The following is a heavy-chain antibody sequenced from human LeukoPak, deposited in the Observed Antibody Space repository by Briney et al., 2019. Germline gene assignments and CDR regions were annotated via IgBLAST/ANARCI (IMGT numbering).Heavy chain of an antibody. J-gene: IGHJ4*02. V-gene: IGHV3-21*01. CDR3: ARDPLRYLRVGHYDY. D-gene: IGHD3-9*01. CDR1: GFTFSTSA. Sequence: PGGSLRLSCAASGFTFSTSAMNWVRQVPGKGLEWVSSIDYDSSHIYYAASVRGLFTISRDNARNSVYLQMNSLRVEDTAVYYCARDPLRYLRVGHYDYWGQGTLVAVSS. CDR2: IDYDSSHI.